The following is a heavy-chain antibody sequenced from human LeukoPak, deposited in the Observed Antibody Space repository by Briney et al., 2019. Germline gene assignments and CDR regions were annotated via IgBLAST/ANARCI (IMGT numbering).Heavy chain of an antibody. CDR2: IKQDGSEK. V-gene: IGHV3-7*01. J-gene: IGHJ6*02. D-gene: IGHD3-10*01. CDR1: GFTFSSYW. Sequence: PGGSLRLSCAASGFTFSSYWMSWVRQAPGKGLEWVANIKQDGSEKYYVDSVKGRFTISRDNAKNSLYLQMNSLRAEDTAVYYCARVKDELNYYGVDVWGQGTTVTVSS. CDR3: ARVKDELNYYGVDV.